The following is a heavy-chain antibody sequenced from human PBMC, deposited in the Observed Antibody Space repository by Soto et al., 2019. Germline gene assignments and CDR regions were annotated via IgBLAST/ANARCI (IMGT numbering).Heavy chain of an antibody. CDR2: ISGSGGST. D-gene: IGHD6-19*01. Sequence: EVQLLESGGGLVQPGGSLRLSCAASGFTFSSYAMSWVRKAPGKGLEWVSAISGSGGSTYYADSVKGRFTISRDNSKNTLYLQMNSLRAEDTAVYYCAKDRGSSGWYGYYYYGMDVWGQGTTVTVSS. V-gene: IGHV3-23*01. CDR3: AKDRGSSGWYGYYYYGMDV. J-gene: IGHJ6*02. CDR1: GFTFSSYA.